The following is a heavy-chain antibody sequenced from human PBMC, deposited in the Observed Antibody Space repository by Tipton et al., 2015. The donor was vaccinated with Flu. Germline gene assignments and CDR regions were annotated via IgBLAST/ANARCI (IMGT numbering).Heavy chain of an antibody. CDR3: AKDRSAVAGTGGYYYYGMDV. CDR2: ISWNSGSI. Sequence: SLRLSCAASGFTFDDYAMHWVRQAPGKGLEWVSGISWNSGSIGYADSVKGRFTISRDNAKNSLYLQMNSLRAEDTALYYCAKDRSAVAGTGGYYYYGMDVWGQGTTVPVSS. D-gene: IGHD6-13*01. J-gene: IGHJ6*02. CDR1: GFTFDDYA. V-gene: IGHV3-9*01.